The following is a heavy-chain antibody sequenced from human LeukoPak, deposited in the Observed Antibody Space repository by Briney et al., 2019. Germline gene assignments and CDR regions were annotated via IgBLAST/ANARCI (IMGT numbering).Heavy chain of an antibody. J-gene: IGHJ5*02. Sequence: ASVKVSCKASGGTFSSYAISWVRQAPGQGLEWMGGSIAIFGTANYAQKFQGRVTITTDESTSTAYMELSSLRSEDTAVYYCARVGDDCSGGSCYPLDPWGQGTLVTVSS. V-gene: IGHV1-69*05. D-gene: IGHD2-15*01. CDR2: SIAIFGTA. CDR3: ARVGDDCSGGSCYPLDP. CDR1: GGTFSSYA.